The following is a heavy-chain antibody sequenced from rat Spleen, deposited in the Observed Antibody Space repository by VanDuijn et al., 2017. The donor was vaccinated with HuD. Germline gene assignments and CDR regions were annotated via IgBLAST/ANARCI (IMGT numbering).Heavy chain of an antibody. V-gene: IGHV2-1*01. CDR2: IWGDEST. Sequence: QVQLKESGPGLVQPSQTLSLTCTVSGFSLISNSVHWIRQPPGKGLEWMGGIWGDESTDYNSAVKSRLSISRDTSKSQVLLKMNSLQTEDTAIYFCVRADIASISTDGIWGQGVMVTVSS. CDR1: GFSLISNS. J-gene: IGHJ2*01. CDR3: VRADIASISTDGI. D-gene: IGHD1-2*01.